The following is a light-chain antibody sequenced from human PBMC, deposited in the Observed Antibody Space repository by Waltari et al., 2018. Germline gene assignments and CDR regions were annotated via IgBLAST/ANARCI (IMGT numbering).Light chain of an antibody. CDR1: QSLLHSNGYNY. Sequence: DIVMTQSPLSLPVTPGEPASISCRSSQSLLHSNGYNYLDWYLQQPGQSPQLLIYLGSNRASGVPDRFSGSGSGTDFTLKISRVEAEDVGVYYCMQALQTPLTVGGGTKVEIK. V-gene: IGKV2-28*01. CDR3: MQALQTPLT. CDR2: LGS. J-gene: IGKJ4*01.